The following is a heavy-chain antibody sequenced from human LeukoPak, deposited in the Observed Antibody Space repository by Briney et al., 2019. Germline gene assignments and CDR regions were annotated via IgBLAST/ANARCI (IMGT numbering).Heavy chain of an antibody. CDR2: ISSSSSSYI. J-gene: IGHJ6*02. CDR3: ARVSGYCSSTSCYLYYYYGMDV. Sequence: PGGSLRLSCAASGFTFSSYSMNWVRQAPGKGLEWVSSISSSSSSYIYYADSVKGRFTISRDNAKNSLYLQMNSLRAEDTAVYYCARVSGYCSSTSCYLYYYYGMDVWGQGTTVTVSS. D-gene: IGHD2-2*01. V-gene: IGHV3-21*01. CDR1: GFTFSSYS.